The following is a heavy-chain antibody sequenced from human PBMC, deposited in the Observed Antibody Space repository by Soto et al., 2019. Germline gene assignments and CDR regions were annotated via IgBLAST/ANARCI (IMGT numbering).Heavy chain of an antibody. CDR2: ASGSGSGT. V-gene: IGHV3-23*01. CDR3: AKGRPGVAAAPDY. Sequence: EVQLLESGGGSVHPGESLRLSCAASGFTFSDYAMAWVRQAPGKGLEWVSSASGSGSGTYYADSVKGRFTISRDNSKNTPFLHMTNLRAGDTALYFCAKGRPGVAAAPDYWGQGTLVTVSS. CDR1: GFTFSDYA. D-gene: IGHD2-21*01. J-gene: IGHJ4*02.